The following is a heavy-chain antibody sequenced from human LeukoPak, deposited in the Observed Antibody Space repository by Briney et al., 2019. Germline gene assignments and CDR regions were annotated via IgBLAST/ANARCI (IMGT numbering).Heavy chain of an antibody. CDR3: ARESMIVVENYFDY. Sequence: GASVKVSCKASGYTFTSYAMNWVRQAPGQGLEWMGWINTNTGNPTYAQGFTGRFVFSLDTSVSTAYLQISSLKAEDTAVYYCARESMIVVENYFDYWGQGTLVTVSS. V-gene: IGHV7-4-1*02. D-gene: IGHD3-22*01. J-gene: IGHJ4*02. CDR2: INTNTGNP. CDR1: GYTFTSYA.